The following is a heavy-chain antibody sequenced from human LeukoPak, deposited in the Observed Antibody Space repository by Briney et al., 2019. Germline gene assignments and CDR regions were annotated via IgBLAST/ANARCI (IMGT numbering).Heavy chain of an antibody. V-gene: IGHV3-23*01. D-gene: IGHD4-17*01. Sequence: GGPLRLSCAASGFTFSSYWMSWVRQAPGKGLEWVSGISGSGGSTYYADSVKGRFTISRDNSKNTLYLQMNSLRAEDTAVYYCASYGPIKYYFDYWGQGTLVTVSS. J-gene: IGHJ4*02. CDR1: GFTFSSYW. CDR2: ISGSGGST. CDR3: ASYGPIKYYFDY.